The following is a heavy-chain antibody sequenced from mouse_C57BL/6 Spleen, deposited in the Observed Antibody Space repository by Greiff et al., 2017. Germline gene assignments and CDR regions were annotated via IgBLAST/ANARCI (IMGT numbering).Heavy chain of an antibody. CDR1: GYTFTSYW. J-gene: IGHJ4*01. D-gene: IGHD2-3*01. Sequence: QVQLKQPGAELVRPGSSVKLSCKASGYTFTSYWMHWVKQRPIQGLEWIGNIDPSDSETHYNQKFKDKATLTVDKSSSTAYMQLSSLTSEDSAVYYCARSLYDGYPYYAMDYWGQGTSVTVSS. V-gene: IGHV1-52*01. CDR2: IDPSDSET. CDR3: ARSLYDGYPYYAMDY.